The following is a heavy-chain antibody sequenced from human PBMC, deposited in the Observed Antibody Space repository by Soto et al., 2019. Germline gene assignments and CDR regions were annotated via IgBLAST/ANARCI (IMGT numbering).Heavy chain of an antibody. V-gene: IGHV1-18*01. J-gene: IGHJ1*01. CDR1: GYTFNTYG. Sequence: ASVKVSCKASGYTFNTYGISWVRQAPGQGLEWMGWISVYNGDTNYAQKFRGRVTLTTDTSTSTAYMELRSLTSDDTAVYYCARDLGYCSAGSCYPEYFHHWGQGTLVTVS. CDR2: ISVYNGDT. D-gene: IGHD2-15*01. CDR3: ARDLGYCSAGSCYPEYFHH.